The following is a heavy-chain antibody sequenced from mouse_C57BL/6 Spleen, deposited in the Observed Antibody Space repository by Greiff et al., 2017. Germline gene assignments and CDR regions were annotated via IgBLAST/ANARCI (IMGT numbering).Heavy chain of an antibody. Sequence: VQLQQPGAELVKPGASVKMSCKASGYTFTSYWITWVKQRPGQGLEWIGDIYPGSGSTNYNEKFKSKATLTVDTSSSTAYMQLSSLTAEDSAVYYCARRWVDYGDAYWGQGTLVTVSA. J-gene: IGHJ3*01. CDR2: IYPGSGST. V-gene: IGHV1-55*01. CDR1: GYTFTSYW. D-gene: IGHD2-4*01. CDR3: ARRWVDYGDAY.